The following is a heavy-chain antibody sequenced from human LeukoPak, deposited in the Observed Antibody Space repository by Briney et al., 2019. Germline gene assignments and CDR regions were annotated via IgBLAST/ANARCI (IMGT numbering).Heavy chain of an antibody. V-gene: IGHV1-69*05. Sequence: SVKLSCKASAGTFSSYAISWVRQAPGQGLEWMGGVIPIFGTANYAQKFQVRVTITTDESTITAYMELRSLRSEDTAVYYCTRAAFGWRRQFTVVTPPFDYWGQGTLVTVSS. CDR3: TRAAFGWRRQFTVVTPPFDY. CDR2: VIPIFGTA. CDR1: AGTFSSYA. J-gene: IGHJ4*02. D-gene: IGHD4-23*01.